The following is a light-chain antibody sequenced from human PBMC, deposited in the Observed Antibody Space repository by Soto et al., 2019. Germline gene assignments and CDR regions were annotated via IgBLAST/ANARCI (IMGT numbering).Light chain of an antibody. CDR1: QSISSW. CDR2: KAS. CDR3: QQRRYWPVT. V-gene: IGKV1-5*03. J-gene: IGKJ1*01. Sequence: DIQMTQSPSTLSASVGDRVTITCRASQSISSWLAWYQQKPGKAPKLLIYKASSMESGVPARFSGSGSGTDFTLTISSLEPEDFAVYYCQQRRYWPVTFGQGTKVDIK.